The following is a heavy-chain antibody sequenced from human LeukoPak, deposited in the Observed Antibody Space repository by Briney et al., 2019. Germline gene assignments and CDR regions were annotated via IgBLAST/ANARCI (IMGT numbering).Heavy chain of an antibody. CDR1: GGSISSSSYY. J-gene: IGHJ4*02. V-gene: IGHV4-39*07. CDR2: IYYSGST. D-gene: IGHD3-16*02. Sequence: SETLSLTCTVSGGSISSSSYYWGWIRQPPGKGLEWIGSIYYSGSTYYNPSLKSRVTISVDTSKNQFSLKLSSVTAADTAVYYCARGFGYVWGSYRYPFGYWGQGTLVTVSS. CDR3: ARGFGYVWGSYRYPFGY.